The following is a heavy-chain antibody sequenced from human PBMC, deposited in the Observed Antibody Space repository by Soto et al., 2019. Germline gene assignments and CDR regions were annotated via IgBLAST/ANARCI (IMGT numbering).Heavy chain of an antibody. V-gene: IGHV4-59*08. Sequence: PSETLSLTCTVSGGSIISYYWSWIRQPPGKGLEWIGYIYYSGSTNYNPSLKSRVTISVDTSKNQFSLKLSSVTAADTAVYYCARQSYYSGYDLVWFDPWGQGTLVTVSS. J-gene: IGHJ5*02. CDR1: GGSIISYY. CDR2: IYYSGST. D-gene: IGHD5-12*01. CDR3: ARQSYYSGYDLVWFDP.